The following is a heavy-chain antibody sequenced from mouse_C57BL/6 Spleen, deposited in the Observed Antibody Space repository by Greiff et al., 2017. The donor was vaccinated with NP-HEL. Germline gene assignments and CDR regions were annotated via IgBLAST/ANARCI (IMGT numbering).Heavy chain of an antibody. CDR3: AREGFQSFFDY. J-gene: IGHJ2*01. V-gene: IGHV1-80*01. CDR2: IYPGDGDT. CDR1: GYAFSSYW. Sequence: QVQLKQSGAELVKPGASVKISCKASGYAFSSYWMNWVKQRPGKGLEWIGQIYPGDGDTNYNGKFKGKATLTADKSSSTAYMQLSSLTSEDSAVYFCAREGFQSFFDYWGQGTTLTVSS.